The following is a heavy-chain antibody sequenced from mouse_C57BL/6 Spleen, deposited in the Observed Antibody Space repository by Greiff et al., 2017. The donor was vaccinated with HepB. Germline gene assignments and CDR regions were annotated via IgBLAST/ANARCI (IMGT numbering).Heavy chain of an antibody. CDR2: INPYNGGT. Sequence: EVQLQQSGPVLVKPGASVKMSCKASGYTFTDYYMNWVKQSHGKSLEWIGVINPYNGGTSYNQKFKGKSTLTVDKSSSTAYMELNSLTSEDSAVYDCARWDGSSPAWFAYWGQGTLVTVSA. V-gene: IGHV1-19*01. J-gene: IGHJ3*01. CDR1: GYTFTDYY. D-gene: IGHD1-1*01. CDR3: ARWDGSSPAWFAY.